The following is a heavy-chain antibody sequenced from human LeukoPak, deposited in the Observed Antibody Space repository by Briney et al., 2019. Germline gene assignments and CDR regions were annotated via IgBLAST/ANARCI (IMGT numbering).Heavy chain of an antibody. CDR3: ARDGDYGDYDFDY. V-gene: IGHV3-11*06. D-gene: IGHD4-17*01. J-gene: IGHJ4*02. CDR2: ISSSSSYT. Sequence: GGSLRLSCAAPGFTFSDYYMSWIRQAPGKGLEWVSYISSSSSYTNYADSVKGRFTISRDNAKNSLYLQMNSLRAEDTAVYYCARDGDYGDYDFDYWGQGTLVTVSS. CDR1: GFTFSDYY.